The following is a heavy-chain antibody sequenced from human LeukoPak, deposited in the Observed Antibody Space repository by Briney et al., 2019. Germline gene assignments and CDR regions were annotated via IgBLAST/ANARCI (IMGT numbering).Heavy chain of an antibody. Sequence: SVTVSFKASGGTFSSYAISWVRQAPGQGLEWMGGIIPIFGTANYAQKFQGRVTITTDESTSTAYMELSSLRSEDTAVYYCASKAPSGSYWYDAFDIWGQGTMVTVSS. CDR1: GGTFSSYA. J-gene: IGHJ3*02. CDR2: IIPIFGTA. V-gene: IGHV1-69*05. D-gene: IGHD1-26*01. CDR3: ASKAPSGSYWYDAFDI.